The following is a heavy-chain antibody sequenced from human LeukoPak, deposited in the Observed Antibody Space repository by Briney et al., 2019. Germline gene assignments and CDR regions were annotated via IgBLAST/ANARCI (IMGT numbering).Heavy chain of an antibody. Sequence: SETLSLTCTVSGGSISSTSYFWGWIRQPPGKGLEWVGSLYYSASTSYNPSLNSRVTISVDTSKNQFSLKLTSVTAADTAVYYCARLGWELPAAGHFHHWGQGTLVTVSS. CDR1: GGSISSTSYF. V-gene: IGHV4-39*01. J-gene: IGHJ1*01. CDR3: ARLGWELPAAGHFHH. D-gene: IGHD1-26*01. CDR2: LYYSAST.